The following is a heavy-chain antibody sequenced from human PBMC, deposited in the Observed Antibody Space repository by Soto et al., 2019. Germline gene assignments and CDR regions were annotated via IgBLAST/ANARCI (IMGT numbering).Heavy chain of an antibody. CDR1: GGSISSSSYY. J-gene: IGHJ4*02. D-gene: IGHD6-6*01. CDR3: ASPRRIAARFDY. CDR2: IYYSGRT. V-gene: IGHV4-39*01. Sequence: QLKLQEAGPGLVKPSETLSLTCTVSGGSISSSSYYWGWIRQPPGKGLEWIGSIYYSGRTYYNPSLNSRGTISVNTSKNQFSLKLSSVTAADTAVYYCASPRRIAARFDYWGQGNLVTVSS.